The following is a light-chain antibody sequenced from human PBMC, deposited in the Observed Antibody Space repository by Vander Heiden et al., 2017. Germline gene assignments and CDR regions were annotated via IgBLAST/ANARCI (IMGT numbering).Light chain of an antibody. J-gene: IGKJ4*01. CDR2: GAS. V-gene: IGKV3-20*01. CDR3: QQYGSSPLT. CDR1: QSVSSSY. Sequence: FVLPPSTGTLSLSPGERATLSCRASQSVSSSYLAWYQQKPGQAPRLLIYGASSRATGIPDRFSGSGSGTDFTLTISRLEPEDFAVYYCQQYGSSPLTFGGGTKVEIK.